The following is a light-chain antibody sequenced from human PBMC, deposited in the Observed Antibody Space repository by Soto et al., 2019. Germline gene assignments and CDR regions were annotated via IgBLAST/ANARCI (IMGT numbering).Light chain of an antibody. V-gene: IGKV3-15*01. CDR3: QQYNNWPFT. J-gene: IGKJ3*01. CDR2: GAS. Sequence: EIMMTQSPVTLSVSPGERAALSCVASQSVNSNLAWYQQKPGQAPRLLIYGASTRATGIPASFIGNGSGTEFTLTASSLQPEDFAVYYCQQYNNWPFTFGPGTKVDIK. CDR1: QSVNSN.